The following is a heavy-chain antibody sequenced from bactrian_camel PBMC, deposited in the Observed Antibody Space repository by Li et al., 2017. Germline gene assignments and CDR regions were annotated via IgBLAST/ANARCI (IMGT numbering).Heavy chain of an antibody. J-gene: IGHJ4*01. D-gene: IGHD3*01. CDR2: ISTRGRRS. CDR1: GYTYSHKC. V-gene: IGHV3S42*01. Sequence: VQLVESGGGAVQAGGSLKLSCVSSGYTYSHKCLAWFRQAPGKEREGVAVISTRGRRSSYADSAKGRFTISKDNANNALYLQMIDLKPEDTAMYYCAADPTLRPATWALQDRGYQYWGQGTQVTVS. CDR3: AADPTLRPATWALQDRGYQY.